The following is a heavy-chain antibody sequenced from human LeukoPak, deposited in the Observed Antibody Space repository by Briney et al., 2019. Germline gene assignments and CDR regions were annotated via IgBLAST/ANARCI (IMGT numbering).Heavy chain of an antibody. Sequence: PSETLSLTCTVSGGSIINYYWSWIPQPAGKGLEWIGRIYTSGSTNYNPSLKSRVTMSVDTSKNQFSLKLSSATAADTAVYYCARGAYYYDSSAYYYVARDYWGQGTLVTVSS. CDR3: ARGAYYYDSSAYYYVARDY. V-gene: IGHV4-4*07. J-gene: IGHJ4*02. D-gene: IGHD3-22*01. CDR1: GGSIINYY. CDR2: IYTSGST.